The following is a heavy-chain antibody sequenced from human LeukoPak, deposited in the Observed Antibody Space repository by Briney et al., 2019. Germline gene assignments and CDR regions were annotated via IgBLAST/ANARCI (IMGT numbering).Heavy chain of an antibody. D-gene: IGHD3-10*01. J-gene: IGHJ4*02. CDR2: ISYDGSNK. V-gene: IGHV3-30*03. CDR1: GFPFSSYG. CDR3: AASAWDY. Sequence: PGRSLRLSCADSGFPFSSYGVHWVRQAPGKGLEWVAVISYDGSNKYYADSVKGRFTISRYNSKNTLYLQMNSLRAEDTAVYYCAASAWDYWGQGTLVTVSS.